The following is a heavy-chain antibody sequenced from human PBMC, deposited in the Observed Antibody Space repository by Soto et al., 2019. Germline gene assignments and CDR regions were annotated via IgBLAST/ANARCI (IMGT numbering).Heavy chain of an antibody. Sequence: ASVKVSGKVSGYTLTELSMHWVRQAPGKGLEWMGGFDPEDGETIYAQKFQGRVTMTEDTSTDTAYMELSSLRSEDTAVYYCATALIYGDYPDYWGQGTLVTVSS. D-gene: IGHD4-17*01. CDR1: GYTLTELS. CDR3: ATALIYGDYPDY. V-gene: IGHV1-24*01. CDR2: FDPEDGET. J-gene: IGHJ4*02.